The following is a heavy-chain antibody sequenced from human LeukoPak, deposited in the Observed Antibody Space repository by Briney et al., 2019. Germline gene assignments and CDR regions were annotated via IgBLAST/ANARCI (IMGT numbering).Heavy chain of an antibody. CDR1: GFTISSYA. Sequence: GWCMTLSCAASGFTISSYALHWVRPAAGKGLEWVALISFDGSNKYYADSVKGRFTISRDNSKNTLHLQMNNLRPEDTALYYCVRGIGLSSGWYEFDYWGQGTLVTVSS. J-gene: IGHJ4*02. D-gene: IGHD6-19*01. V-gene: IGHV3-30-3*01. CDR2: ISFDGSNK. CDR3: VRGIGLSSGWYEFDY.